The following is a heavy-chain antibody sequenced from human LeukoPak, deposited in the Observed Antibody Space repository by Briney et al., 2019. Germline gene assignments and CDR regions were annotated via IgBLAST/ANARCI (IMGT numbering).Heavy chain of an antibody. CDR3: AREVGATPYFDY. Sequence: PGGSLRLSCAASGFTFRSFGMHWVRQAPGKGLEWVAVIWYDGGNKQYADSVKGRFTISRDNSNNTLYLEMNSLRAEDTAVYYCAREVGATPYFDYWGQGTLVTVSS. D-gene: IGHD1-26*01. CDR2: IWYDGGNK. V-gene: IGHV3-33*01. J-gene: IGHJ4*02. CDR1: GFTFRSFG.